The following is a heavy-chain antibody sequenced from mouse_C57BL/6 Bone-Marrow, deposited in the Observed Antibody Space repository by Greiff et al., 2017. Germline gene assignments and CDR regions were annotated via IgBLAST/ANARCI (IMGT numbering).Heavy chain of an antibody. CDR1: GFNIKDDY. Sequence: EVKLLESGAELVRPGASVKLSCTASGFNIKDDYMHWVKQRPEQGLEWIGWIDPENGDTEYASKFQGKATITADTSSNTAYLQLSSLTSEDTAVYYCTNGPNYGRSRYAMDYWGQGTSVTVSS. J-gene: IGHJ4*01. CDR3: TNGPNYGRSRYAMDY. CDR2: IDPENGDT. D-gene: IGHD1-1*01. V-gene: IGHV14-4*01.